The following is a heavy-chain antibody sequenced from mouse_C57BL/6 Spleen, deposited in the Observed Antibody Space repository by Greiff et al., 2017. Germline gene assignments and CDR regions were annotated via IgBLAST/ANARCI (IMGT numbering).Heavy chain of an antibody. V-gene: IGHV1-80*01. CDR1: GYAFRSYW. J-gene: IGHJ4*01. CDR2: IYPGDGDT. D-gene: IGHD1-1*01. Sequence: VQLHQSGAELVKPGASVKISCKASGYAFRSYWMNLVKQRPGKGLEWIGQIYPGDGDTNSNGKFKGKATLTAYKTSSTAYMQLSRLISEESAVYLCARSYYYGSNYAMDYWGQGTSLTVSS. CDR3: ARSYYYGSNYAMDY.